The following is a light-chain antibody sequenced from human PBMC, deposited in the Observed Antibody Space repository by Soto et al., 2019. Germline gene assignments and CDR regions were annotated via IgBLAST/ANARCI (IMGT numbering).Light chain of an antibody. CDR1: QSISSR. CDR2: KAS. Sequence: DIQMTQSPSTLSASVGDRVTITCRASQSISSRLAWYQQRPGKAPKLLIYKASSLESGVPSRFSGSGSGTEFTLTISSLQPDDFATYYCQQYNSYSPVTFGGGTKVEIK. CDR3: QQYNSYSPVT. J-gene: IGKJ4*01. V-gene: IGKV1-5*03.